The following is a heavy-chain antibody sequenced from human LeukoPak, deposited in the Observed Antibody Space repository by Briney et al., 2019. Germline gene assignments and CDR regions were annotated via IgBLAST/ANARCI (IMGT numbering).Heavy chain of an antibody. CDR1: GYTFTSYG. CDR2: ISAYNGNT. J-gene: IGHJ4*02. V-gene: IGHV1-18*01. CDR3: ARVGFYCGGDCYSPYFDY. Sequence: GASVKVSCKASGYTFTSYGISWVRQAPGQGLEWMGWISAYNGNTNYAQKLQGRVTMTTDTSTSTAYMELRSLRSDDTAVYYCARVGFYCGGDCYSPYFDYWGQGTLVTVSS. D-gene: IGHD2-21*02.